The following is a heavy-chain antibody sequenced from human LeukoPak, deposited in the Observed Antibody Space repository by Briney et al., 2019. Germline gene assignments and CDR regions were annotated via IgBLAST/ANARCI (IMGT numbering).Heavy chain of an antibody. CDR3: ARVGYSIKRNWFDP. CDR1: GYTFTSYG. Sequence: ASVKISCKASGYTFTSYGISWVRQAPGQGLEWMGWISAYNGNTNYAQKLQGRVTMTTDTSTSTAYMELRSLRSDDTAVYYCARVGYSIKRNWFDPWGQGTLVTVSS. J-gene: IGHJ5*02. D-gene: IGHD6-13*01. CDR2: ISAYNGNT. V-gene: IGHV1-18*01.